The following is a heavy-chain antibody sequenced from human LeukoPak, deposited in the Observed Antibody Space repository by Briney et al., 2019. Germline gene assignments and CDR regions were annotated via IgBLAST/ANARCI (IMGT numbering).Heavy chain of an antibody. CDR2: INWNGGST. J-gene: IGHJ6*03. CDR1: GFTFDDYA. D-gene: IGHD2/OR15-2a*01. V-gene: IGHV3-20*04. Sequence: GGSLRLSCAASGFTFDDYAMSWVRQAPGKGLEWVSGINWNGGSTGYADSVKGRFTISRDNAKNSLYLQMNSLRVEDTAVYYCAKELLYYYYYMDVWGTGTTVTVSS. CDR3: AKELLYYYYYMDV.